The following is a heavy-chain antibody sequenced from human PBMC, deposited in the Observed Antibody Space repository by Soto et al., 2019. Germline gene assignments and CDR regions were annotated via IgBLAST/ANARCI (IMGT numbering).Heavy chain of an antibody. D-gene: IGHD3-22*01. CDR1: GFTFSSYS. CDR3: ASLSYYDSSGYFGGHYYYGMDV. Sequence: EVQLVESGGGLVKPGGSLRLSCAASGFTFSSYSMNWVRQAPGKGLEWVSSISSSSGYIYYADSVRGRFTISRDNAQNSLFLHMNSLRADDTAVYSCASLSYYDSSGYFGGHYYYGMDVWGQGTTVTVSS. V-gene: IGHV3-21*01. CDR2: ISSSSGYI. J-gene: IGHJ6*02.